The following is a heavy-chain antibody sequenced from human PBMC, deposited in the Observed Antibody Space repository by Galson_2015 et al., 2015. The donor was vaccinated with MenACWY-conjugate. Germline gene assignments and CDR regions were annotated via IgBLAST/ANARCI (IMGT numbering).Heavy chain of an antibody. CDR3: AKEAGYCSGGSCYSLDS. Sequence: SLRLSCAASGFTFSNYAMTWVRQAPGKGLEWVSTISDSGGTTYYAGSVKGRFTISRDNSKNTLYLQMNSLRGEDTAVYYCAKEAGYCSGGSCYSLDSWGQGTLVTVSS. J-gene: IGHJ4*02. CDR2: ISDSGGTT. V-gene: IGHV3-23*01. D-gene: IGHD2-15*01. CDR1: GFTFSNYA.